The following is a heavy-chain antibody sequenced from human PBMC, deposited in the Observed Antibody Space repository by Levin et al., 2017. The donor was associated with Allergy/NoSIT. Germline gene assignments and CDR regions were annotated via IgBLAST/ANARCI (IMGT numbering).Heavy chain of an antibody. D-gene: IGHD4/OR15-4a*01. Sequence: ASVKVSCKSSGYTFTTYYMHWVRQAPGQGLEWMGIINPSGGSTYYAQKFQGRVTMARDTSTSTVYMELSSLRSEDTAVYYCARDLPSGSNYFFLRGMDVWGQGTTVTVSS. V-gene: IGHV1-46*01. CDR1: GYTFTTYY. CDR3: ARDLPSGSNYFFLRGMDV. CDR2: INPSGGST. J-gene: IGHJ6*01.